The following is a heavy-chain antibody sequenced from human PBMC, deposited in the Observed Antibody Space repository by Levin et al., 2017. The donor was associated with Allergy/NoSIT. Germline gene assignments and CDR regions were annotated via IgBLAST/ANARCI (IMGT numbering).Heavy chain of an antibody. CDR3: ATYGGVVPASDC. V-gene: IGHV3-7*03. Sequence: PGGSLRLSCEASGFTFSNHWMTWVRHTPGKGLEWVANIKEDGSEKYYAESVTGRFTVSRDNANNTLYLQMKYLAADDTAVYYCATYGGVVPASDCWGQGTLVTVSS. J-gene: IGHJ4*02. CDR2: IKEDGSEK. D-gene: IGHD3-3*01. CDR1: GFTFSNHW.